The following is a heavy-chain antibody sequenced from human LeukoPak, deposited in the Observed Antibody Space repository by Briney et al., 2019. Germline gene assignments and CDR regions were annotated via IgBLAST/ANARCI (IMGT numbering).Heavy chain of an antibody. V-gene: IGHV1-18*01. CDR2: ISAYNGNT. CDR1: GYTFTNYG. D-gene: IGHD3-10*01. J-gene: IGHJ4*02. CDR3: ARDSITMVRGVITPCDY. Sequence: ASVKVSCKASGYTFTNYGISWVRQAPGQGLEWMGWISAYNGNTNYALTLQDRVTMTTDTSTSTAYMELRSLRSDDTAVYYCARDSITMVRGVITPCDYWGQGTLVTVSS.